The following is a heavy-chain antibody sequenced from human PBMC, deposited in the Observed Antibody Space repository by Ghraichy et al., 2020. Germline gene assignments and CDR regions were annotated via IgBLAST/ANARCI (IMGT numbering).Heavy chain of an antibody. CDR3: ARSSAQPYVYGMDV. CDR1: GFSFSDFY. D-gene: IGHD3-22*01. Sequence: GGSLRLSCAASGFSFSDFYMNWIRQAPGKGLEWVSYISAGGTTTHYADSVRGRFTISRDNANTSLYLQMNSLRAEDTAVYYCARSSAQPYVYGMDVWGQGTTVTVSS. J-gene: IGHJ6*02. CDR2: ISAGGTTT. V-gene: IGHV3-11*01.